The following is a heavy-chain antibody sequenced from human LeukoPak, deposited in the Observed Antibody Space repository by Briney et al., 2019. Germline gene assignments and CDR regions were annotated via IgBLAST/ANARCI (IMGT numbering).Heavy chain of an antibody. Sequence: SETLSLTCTVSGGSISSYYWSWIRQPPGKGLEWTGYIYYSGSTNYNPSLKSRVTISVDTSKNQFSLKLSSVTAADTAVYYCARDHSSSSFDYWGQGTLVTVSS. CDR3: ARDHSSSSFDY. J-gene: IGHJ4*02. CDR1: GGSISSYY. CDR2: IYYSGST. V-gene: IGHV4-59*01. D-gene: IGHD6-6*01.